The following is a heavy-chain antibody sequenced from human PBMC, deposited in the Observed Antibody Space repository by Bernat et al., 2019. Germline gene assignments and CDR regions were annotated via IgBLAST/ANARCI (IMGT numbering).Heavy chain of an antibody. CDR2: INHSGRT. Sequence: QVQLQQWGAGLLKPSETLSLTCAVYGGSFSGYYWSWIRQPPGKGLEWIGEINHSGRTNYNPSLKSRVTISVDTSKNQFSLKLSSVTAADTAVYYCARVPGVQYYYDSSGYYYAWGQGTLVTVSS. CDR1: GGSFSGYY. CDR3: ARVPGVQYYYDSSGYYYA. V-gene: IGHV4-34*01. J-gene: IGHJ5*02. D-gene: IGHD3-22*01.